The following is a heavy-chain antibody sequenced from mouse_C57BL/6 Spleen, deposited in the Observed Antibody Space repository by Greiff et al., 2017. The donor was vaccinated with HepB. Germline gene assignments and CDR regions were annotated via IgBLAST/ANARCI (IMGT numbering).Heavy chain of an antibody. CDR3: ARSRDYDVYYFDY. J-gene: IGHJ2*01. CDR1: GYTFTSYW. D-gene: IGHD2-4*01. Sequence: VQLQQPGAELVKPGASVKMSCKASGYTFTSYWITWVKQRPGQGLEWIGDIYPGSGSTNYNEKFKSKATLTVDTSSSTAYMQLSSLTSEDSAVYYCARSRDYDVYYFDYWGQGTTLTVSS. CDR2: IYPGSGST. V-gene: IGHV1-55*01.